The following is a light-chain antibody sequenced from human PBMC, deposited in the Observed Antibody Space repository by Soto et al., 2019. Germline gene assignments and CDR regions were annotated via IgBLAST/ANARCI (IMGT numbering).Light chain of an antibody. V-gene: IGLV1-51*01. Sequence: QSVLTQPPSVSAAPGQKVTNSRSGSSSKIGNNYVTWYEQLQGTDPRRLIDDNNKRPSEIPDRFSGSKSGTSATLGITRVQTGHKADYNCGAYDVSLSAYVFGTGTKVT. CDR3: GAYDVSLSAYV. CDR2: DNN. J-gene: IGLJ1*01. CDR1: SSKIGNNY.